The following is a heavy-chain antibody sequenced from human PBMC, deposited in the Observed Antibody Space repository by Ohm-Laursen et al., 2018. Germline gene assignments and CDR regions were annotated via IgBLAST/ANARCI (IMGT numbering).Heavy chain of an antibody. CDR1: GFTFSSYA. D-gene: IGHD1-14*01. CDR3: AGGTGWTESD. V-gene: IGHV3-7*04. J-gene: IGHJ4*02. Sequence: SLRLSCAASGFTFSSYAMSRVRQAPGKGPEWVANIKQDGSEKNYVDSVKGRFTISRDNAENSLYLQMNSLRAEDTAVYYCAGGTGWTESDWGQGTLVTVSS. CDR2: IKQDGSEK.